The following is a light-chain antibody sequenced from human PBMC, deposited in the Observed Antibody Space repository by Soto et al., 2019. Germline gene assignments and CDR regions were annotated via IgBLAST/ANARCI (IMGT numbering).Light chain of an antibody. CDR3: QQYNNWPPLT. Sequence: LLTQSPATLSLSPGERATLSCMASQSVRSNLAWYQQKPGQAPRLLIYGASTRATGIPARFSGSGSGTELTLTISSLQSEDFAVYYCQQYNNWPPLTFGGGTKVDIK. V-gene: IGKV3-15*01. CDR1: QSVRSN. CDR2: GAS. J-gene: IGKJ4*01.